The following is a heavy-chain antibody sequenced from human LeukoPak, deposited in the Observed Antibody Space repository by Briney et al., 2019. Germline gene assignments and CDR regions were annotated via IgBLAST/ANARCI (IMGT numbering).Heavy chain of an antibody. CDR3: ASTSSSYYSPFDY. V-gene: IGHV3-21*01. D-gene: IGHD1-26*01. J-gene: IGHJ4*02. Sequence: GGSLRLSCAASGFIFSSYSMNWVRQAPGKGLEWVSSITSSSTYIYYADSVKGRFTISRDNAKNSLYLQMNSLRAEDTAVYYCASTSSSYYSPFDYWGQGTLVTVSS. CDR1: GFIFSSYS. CDR2: ITSSSTYI.